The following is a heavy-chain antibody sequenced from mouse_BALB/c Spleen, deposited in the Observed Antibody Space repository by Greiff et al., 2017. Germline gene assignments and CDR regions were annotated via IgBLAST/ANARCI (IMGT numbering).Heavy chain of an antibody. D-gene: IGHD2-4*01. Sequence: EVKVVESGGGLVKPGGSLKLSCAASGFTFSDYYMYWVRQTPEKRLEWVATISDGGSYTYYPDSVKGRFTISRDNAKNNLYLQMSSLKSEDTAMYYCASYDYDRGGYYYAMDYWGQGTSVTVSS. V-gene: IGHV5-4*02. J-gene: IGHJ4*01. CDR2: ISDGGSYT. CDR3: ASYDYDRGGYYYAMDY. CDR1: GFTFSDYY.